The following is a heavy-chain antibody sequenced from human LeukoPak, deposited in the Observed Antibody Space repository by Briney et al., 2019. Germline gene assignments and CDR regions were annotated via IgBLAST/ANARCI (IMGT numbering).Heavy chain of an antibody. CDR2: INHSGST. Sequence: SETLSLTCAVYGGSFSGYYWSWIRQPPGKGLEWIGEINHSGSTNYNPSLKSRVTISVDTSKNQFSLKLSSVTAADTAVYYCARDRSNYGAFDIWGQGTMVTVSS. CDR3: ARDRSNYGAFDI. CDR1: GGSFSGYY. D-gene: IGHD3-10*01. J-gene: IGHJ3*02. V-gene: IGHV4-34*01.